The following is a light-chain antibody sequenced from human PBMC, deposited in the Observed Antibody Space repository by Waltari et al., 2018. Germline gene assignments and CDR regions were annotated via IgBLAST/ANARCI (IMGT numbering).Light chain of an antibody. J-gene: IGKJ5*01. Sequence: EIVLTQSPDFQSVTPKEKVTITCRASQNIFTSCHWYRQKPGQSPKLLITYASQSFSGVPSRFSGSGSGTNFTLTLNGLEAEDAATYYCHQSRSFPITFGQGTRLEIK. CDR1: QNIFTS. V-gene: IGKV6-21*01. CDR2: YAS. CDR3: HQSRSFPIT.